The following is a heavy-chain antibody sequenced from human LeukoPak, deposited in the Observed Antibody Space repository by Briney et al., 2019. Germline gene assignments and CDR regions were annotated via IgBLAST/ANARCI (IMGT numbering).Heavy chain of an antibody. V-gene: IGHV3-9*01. CDR3: AKDGSYYSGNWFDP. CDR2: ISWNSGRI. D-gene: IGHD3-10*01. CDR1: GFIFDDYA. J-gene: IGHJ5*02. Sequence: SLRLSCAASGFIFDDYAMHWVRPAPGKGLEWVSSISWNSGRIDYADSVKGRFTVSRDNAKNSLYLQMNSLRAEDTALYYCAKDGSYYSGNWFDPWGQGTLVTVSS.